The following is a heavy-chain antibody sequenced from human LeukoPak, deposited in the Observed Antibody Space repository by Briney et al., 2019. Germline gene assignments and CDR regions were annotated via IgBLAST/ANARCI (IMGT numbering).Heavy chain of an antibody. CDR2: ISTSSSYI. D-gene: IGHD1-26*01. Sequence: GGSLRLSCAASGFTFSTYTMNWVRQAPGKGLEWVSSISTSSSYIYYADSVKGRLTISRDNAKSTLNLQMNSLRAEDTAVYYCARIGAATYAFDIWGQGTMVTVSS. CDR1: GFTFSTYT. J-gene: IGHJ3*02. CDR3: ARIGAATYAFDI. V-gene: IGHV3-21*01.